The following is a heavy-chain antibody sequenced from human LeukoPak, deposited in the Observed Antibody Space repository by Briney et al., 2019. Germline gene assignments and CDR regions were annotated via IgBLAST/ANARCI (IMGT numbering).Heavy chain of an antibody. CDR1: GFTFSSYS. Sequence: PGGSLRLSCAASGFTFSSYSMNWVRQAPGKGLEWVSQISGNSVTRYYADSVKGRFTISRDNVKNSLYLQMNSLRDEDTAVYYCARYFGDPQGMDVWGQGTTVTVSS. J-gene: IGHJ6*02. CDR2: ISGNSVTR. V-gene: IGHV3-48*02. D-gene: IGHD3-10*01. CDR3: ARYFGDPQGMDV.